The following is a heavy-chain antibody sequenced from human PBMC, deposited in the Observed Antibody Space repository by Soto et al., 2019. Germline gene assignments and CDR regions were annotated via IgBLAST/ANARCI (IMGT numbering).Heavy chain of an antibody. CDR2: MNPNTGNT. CDR1: GYTFTSYD. D-gene: IGHD1-20*01. CDR3: AREITGKFPN. Sequence: QVQLVQSGAEVKKPGASVKVSCKASGYTFTSYDINWVRQATGQGLEWMGWMNPNTGNTGYAQKFQGRVTMTRNTXXXXXXXXXXXXXXEDTAVYXCAREITGKFPNWGQGTLVTVSS. V-gene: IGHV1-8*01. J-gene: IGHJ4*02.